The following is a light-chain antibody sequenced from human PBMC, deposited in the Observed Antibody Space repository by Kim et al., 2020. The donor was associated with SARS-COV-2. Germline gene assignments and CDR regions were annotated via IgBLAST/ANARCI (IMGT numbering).Light chain of an antibody. V-gene: IGKV1-39*01. Sequence: DIQMTKSPSSLSASVGDRVTITCRTTQSISSHLNWYQQKPGRAPKLLISAASTLQGGVPSRFSGSGSETDFTLTISSLQPEDFATYFCQQSYITPFTFGLGPRWISN. CDR3: QQSYITPFT. CDR1: QSISSH. J-gene: IGKJ3*01. CDR2: AAS.